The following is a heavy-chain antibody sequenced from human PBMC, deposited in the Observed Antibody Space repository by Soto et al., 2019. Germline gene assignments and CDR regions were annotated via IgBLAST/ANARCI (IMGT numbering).Heavy chain of an antibody. CDR2: ISAYNGDT. D-gene: IGHD3-10*01. CDR1: GYTFTTYG. J-gene: IGHJ5*02. Sequence: GPSVKVSCKASGYTFTTYGITWVRQAPGQGLEWMGWISAYNGDTNYAQKLQGRVTMTTDTSTSTAYMELRSLRSDDTAVYYCARGVGSGSYYNQYNWFDPWGQGTLVTVS. V-gene: IGHV1-18*01. CDR3: ARGVGSGSYYNQYNWFDP.